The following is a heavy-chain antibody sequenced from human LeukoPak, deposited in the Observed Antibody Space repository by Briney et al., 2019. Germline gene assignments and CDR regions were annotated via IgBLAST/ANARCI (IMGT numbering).Heavy chain of an antibody. V-gene: IGHV3-48*01. CDR3: ACGVDFSSGSKRGFDY. D-gene: IGHD3-3*01. Sequence: PGGSLRLSCAASGFIFSNYGMHWVRQAPGKGLEWVSYMSSSSDTIYYADSVKGRFTISRDNAKSSLFLQMNSLRAEDTAIYYCACGVDFSSGSKRGFDYWGLGTLVTVSS. CDR1: GFIFSNYG. J-gene: IGHJ4*02. CDR2: MSSSSDTI.